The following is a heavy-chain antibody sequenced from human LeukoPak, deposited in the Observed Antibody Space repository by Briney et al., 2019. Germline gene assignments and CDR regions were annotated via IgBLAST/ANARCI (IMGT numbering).Heavy chain of an antibody. CDR1: GFTFRNHW. Sequence: HSGGSLRLSCVGSGFTFRNHWVNWVRQSPRKGLEWVANIKPDGIDKYYVDSARGRLTVSRDNAKNSAFLQMNSLRAEDTAIYYCATISAQTFDIWGQGTLVSVSS. CDR2: IKPDGIDK. CDR3: ATISAQTFDI. D-gene: IGHD5-24*01. V-gene: IGHV3-7*01. J-gene: IGHJ3*02.